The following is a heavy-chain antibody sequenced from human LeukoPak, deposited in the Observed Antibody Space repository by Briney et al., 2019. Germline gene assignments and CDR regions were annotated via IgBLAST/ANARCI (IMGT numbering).Heavy chain of an antibody. Sequence: GASVKVSCKASGYTFTSYYMHWVRQAPGQGLEWMGIINPSGGSTSYAQKFQGRVTMTRDTSTSTACMELRSLRSDDTAVYYCARDSESGWREFDYWGQGTLVTVSS. D-gene: IGHD6-19*01. V-gene: IGHV1-46*01. J-gene: IGHJ4*02. CDR2: INPSGGST. CDR3: ARDSESGWREFDY. CDR1: GYTFTSYY.